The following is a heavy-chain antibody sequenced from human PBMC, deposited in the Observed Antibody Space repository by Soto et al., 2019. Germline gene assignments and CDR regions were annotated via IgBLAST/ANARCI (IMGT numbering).Heavy chain of an antibody. CDR2: IHYNGNT. D-gene: IGHD5-12*01. CDR3: AREGNLGRWLQPLDF. CDR1: GDSISAYS. Sequence: SETLSLTCTVSGDSISAYSGSWVRQPPGKGLEWIGNIHYNGNTKYNPSLKSRVTMSVDTSKNQFSLKLISVTAADTAKYFCAREGNLGRWLQPLDFWGQGTLVTGSS. V-gene: IGHV4-59*01. J-gene: IGHJ4*02.